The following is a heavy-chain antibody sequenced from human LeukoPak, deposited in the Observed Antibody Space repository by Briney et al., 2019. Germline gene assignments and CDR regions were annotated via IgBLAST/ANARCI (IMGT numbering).Heavy chain of an antibody. CDR3: ARQSHTSMDYYYGMDV. D-gene: IGHD5-18*01. V-gene: IGHV4-39*01. CDR1: GGSINNTLFY. Sequence: SETLSLTCTVSGGSINNTLFYWGWIRQPPGKGLEWIGTVYYDGINYSSPSLKSRVATSVDTSKNQFSLRLSSVTAADTAVYFCARQSHTSMDYYYGMDVWGQGTTVTVSS. CDR2: VYYDGIN. J-gene: IGHJ6*02.